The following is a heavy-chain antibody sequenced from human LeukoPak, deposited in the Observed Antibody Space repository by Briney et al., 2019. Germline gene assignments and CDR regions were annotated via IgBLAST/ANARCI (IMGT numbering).Heavy chain of an antibody. V-gene: IGHV4-34*01. CDR3: VRIGLGSSEDY. CDR1: GGSFSGYY. D-gene: IGHD2-2*01. CDR2: INHSGST. J-gene: IGHJ4*02. Sequence: SETLSLTCAVYGGSFSGYYWSWIRQPPGKGLEWIGEINHSGSTNYNPSLKSRVTISVDTSKNQFSLKLSSVTAADTAVYYCVRIGLGSSEDYWGQGTPVTVSS.